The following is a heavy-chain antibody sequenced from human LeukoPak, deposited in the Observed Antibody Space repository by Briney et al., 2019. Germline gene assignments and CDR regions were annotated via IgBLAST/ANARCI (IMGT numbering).Heavy chain of an antibody. V-gene: IGHV1-58*01. CDR1: GFTFTSSA. D-gene: IGHD5-18*01. Sequence: ASVKVSCKASGFTFTSSAVQWVRQARGQRLEWIGWIVVGSGNTNYAQKFQERVTITRDMSTSTAYMELSSLRSDDTAVYYCARERGYSYGTIDYWGQGTLVTVSS. CDR3: ARERGYSYGTIDY. CDR2: IVVGSGNT. J-gene: IGHJ4*02.